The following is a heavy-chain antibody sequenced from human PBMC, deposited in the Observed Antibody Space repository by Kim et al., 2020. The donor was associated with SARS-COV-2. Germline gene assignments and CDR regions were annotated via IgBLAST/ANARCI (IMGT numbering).Heavy chain of an antibody. D-gene: IGHD2-21*02. CDR1: GGSISSYY. CDR2: IYYSGST. CDR3: ARATAIFPTYYFDY. Sequence: ETLSLICTVSGGSISSYYWSWIRQPPGKGLEWIGYIYYSGSTNYNPSLKSRVTISVDTSKNQFSLKLSSVTAADTAVYYCARATAIFPTYYFDYWGQG. V-gene: IGHV4-59*13. J-gene: IGHJ4*02.